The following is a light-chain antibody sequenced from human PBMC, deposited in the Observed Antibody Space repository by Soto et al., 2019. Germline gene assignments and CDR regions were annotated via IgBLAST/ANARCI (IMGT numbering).Light chain of an antibody. CDR2: EVS. CDR1: SSDVGNYHY. Sequence: QSVLTQPPSASGSPGQSVTISCTGTSSDVGNYHYVSWYQQHPGKAPKLMIYEVSKRPSGVPDRFSGSKSGNTASLTVSGLQAEDEADYYCSSYAGTNSFVFGTGTKVTVL. V-gene: IGLV2-8*01. J-gene: IGLJ1*01. CDR3: SSYAGTNSFV.